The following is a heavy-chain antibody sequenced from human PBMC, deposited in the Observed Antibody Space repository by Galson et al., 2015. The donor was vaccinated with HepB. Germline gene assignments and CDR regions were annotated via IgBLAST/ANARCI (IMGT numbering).Heavy chain of an antibody. CDR1: GYNFTRYP. J-gene: IGHJ1*01. Sequence: SVKVSCTVYGYNFTRYPIHWVRQAPGQGLEWMGMINLGGGTTTYGQELQGRFTMTRDTSTSTVYMEVSSLRSEDTAVYYCAISPDRAYWGQGTLVTVSS. CDR3: AISPDRAY. V-gene: IGHV1-46*04. D-gene: IGHD3-22*01. CDR2: INLGGGTT.